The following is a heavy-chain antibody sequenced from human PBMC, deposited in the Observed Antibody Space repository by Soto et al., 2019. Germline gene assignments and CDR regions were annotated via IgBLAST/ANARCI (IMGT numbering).Heavy chain of an antibody. CDR2: INAGNGNT. J-gene: IGHJ3*02. Sequence: ASVKVSCKASGYTFTSYAMHWVRQAPGQRLEWMGWINAGNGNTKYSQKFQGRVTITRDTSASTAYMELSSLRSEDTAVYYCARAHNGDYIVNAFDIWGQGTMVTVSS. D-gene: IGHD4-17*01. V-gene: IGHV1-3*01. CDR3: ARAHNGDYIVNAFDI. CDR1: GYTFTSYA.